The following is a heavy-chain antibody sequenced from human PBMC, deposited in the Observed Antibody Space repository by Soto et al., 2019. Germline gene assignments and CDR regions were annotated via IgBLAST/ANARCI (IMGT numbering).Heavy chain of an antibody. D-gene: IGHD7-27*01. CDR2: ITPILAIS. J-gene: IGHJ3*02. V-gene: IGHV1-69*04. Sequence: QVQLVQSGAEVKKPGSSVKVSCKASGGTFSNYPISWVRQAPGQGLEWMGRITPILAISNYAQKFQGRVTITADTSKSTAYMELSSLRSEDAAVFYCAREEMGWGAFDIWGKGTMVTVSS. CDR1: GGTFSNYP. CDR3: AREEMGWGAFDI.